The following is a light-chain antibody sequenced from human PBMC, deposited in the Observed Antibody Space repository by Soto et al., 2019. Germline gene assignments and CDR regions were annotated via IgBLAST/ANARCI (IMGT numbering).Light chain of an antibody. CDR3: QQYYKTPWT. V-gene: IGKV4-1*01. CDR2: WAS. J-gene: IGKJ1*01. Sequence: DIVMTQSPDSLAVSLGERATINCKSSQSVLYRSNNKNYLAWYQHKPGQPPKLLIYWASTRESGVPDRFSSSGSGTDFTLTISSLQAEDVAVYYCQQYYKTPWTFGQGTKVEIK. CDR1: QSVLYRSNNKNY.